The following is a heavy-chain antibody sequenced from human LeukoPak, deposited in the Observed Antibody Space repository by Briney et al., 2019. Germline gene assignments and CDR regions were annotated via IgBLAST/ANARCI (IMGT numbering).Heavy chain of an antibody. CDR1: GFTFSSYG. CDR2: ISYDGSNK. D-gene: IGHD4-23*01. J-gene: IGHJ4*02. Sequence: PGRSLRLSCAASGFTFSSYGMHWVRQAPGKGLEWVAVISYDGSNKFYADSVKGRFTISRDNSKNTLYLQMNSLRAEDTAVYYCAKNTKPTLVTPDFWGQGTLVTVSS. CDR3: AKNTKPTLVTPDF. V-gene: IGHV3-30*18.